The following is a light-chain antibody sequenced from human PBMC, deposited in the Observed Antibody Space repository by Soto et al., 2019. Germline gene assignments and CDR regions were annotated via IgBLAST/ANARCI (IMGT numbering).Light chain of an antibody. V-gene: IGKV3-11*01. CDR2: DAS. CDR3: QQRSNWQRFT. J-gene: IGKJ3*01. CDR1: QSVSSY. Sequence: EIVLTQSPAXLSXXPGXRATLSCRASQSVSSYLAWYQQKPGQAPRLLIYDASNRATGIPAXXXXXXXXXXXXXXXSSLEPEDFAVYYCQQRSNWQRFTFGPGTKVDXK.